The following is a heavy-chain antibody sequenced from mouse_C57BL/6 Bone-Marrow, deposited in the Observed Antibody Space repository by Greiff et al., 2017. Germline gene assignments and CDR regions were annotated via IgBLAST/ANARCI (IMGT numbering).Heavy chain of an antibody. V-gene: IGHV1-81*01. CDR1: GYTFTSYG. CDR3: ARSPLYDCDDY. Sequence: VKLVESGAELARPGASVKLSCKASGYTFTSYGISWVKQRTGPGLEWIGEIYPRSGNTYYNEKFKGKATLTADKSSSTAYMELRSLTSEYSAVYFCARSPLYDCDDYWGQGTTLTVSS. D-gene: IGHD2-4*01. J-gene: IGHJ2*01. CDR2: IYPRSGNT.